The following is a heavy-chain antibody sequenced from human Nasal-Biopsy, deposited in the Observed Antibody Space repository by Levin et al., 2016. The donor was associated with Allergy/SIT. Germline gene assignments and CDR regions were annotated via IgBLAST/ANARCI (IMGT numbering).Heavy chain of an antibody. CDR1: GFTFTTYS. V-gene: IGHV3-21*01. Sequence: ETLSLTCAASGFTFTTYSMNWVRQAPGKGLEWVSSISSSSTYIYYADSVKGRFTISRDNAKNSLYLQMNSLKAEDTAVYYCARAGEGYCSNTYCYEFDYWGQGTLVTVSS. CDR3: ARAGEGYCSNTYCYEFDY. CDR2: ISSSSTYI. J-gene: IGHJ4*02. D-gene: IGHD2-2*01.